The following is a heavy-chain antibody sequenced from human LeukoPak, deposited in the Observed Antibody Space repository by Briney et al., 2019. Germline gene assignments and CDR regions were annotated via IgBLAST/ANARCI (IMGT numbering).Heavy chain of an antibody. J-gene: IGHJ3*02. D-gene: IGHD4-17*01. V-gene: IGHV4-39*01. CDR2: IYYSGST. Sequence: SETLSLTCTVSGGSISSSSYYWGWIRQPPGKGLEWIGSIYYSGSTYYNPSLKSRVTISVDTSKNQFSLKLSSVTAADTAVYYCASNYGDCVENAFDIWGQGTMVTVSS. CDR3: ASNYGDCVENAFDI. CDR1: GGSISSSSYY.